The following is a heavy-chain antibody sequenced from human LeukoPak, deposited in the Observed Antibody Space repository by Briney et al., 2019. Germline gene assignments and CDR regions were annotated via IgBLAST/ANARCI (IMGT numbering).Heavy chain of an antibody. CDR3: ARDRVSSGWDHDY. CDR1: GFTFSSYW. Sequence: GGSLRLSCAASGFTFSSYWMSWVRQAPGKGLEWVANIKQDGSEKYYVDSVKGRFTISRDNAKNSLYLQMNSLRAEDTAVYYCARDRVSSGWDHDYWGQGTLVTVSS. V-gene: IGHV3-7*01. D-gene: IGHD6-19*01. CDR2: IKQDGSEK. J-gene: IGHJ4*02.